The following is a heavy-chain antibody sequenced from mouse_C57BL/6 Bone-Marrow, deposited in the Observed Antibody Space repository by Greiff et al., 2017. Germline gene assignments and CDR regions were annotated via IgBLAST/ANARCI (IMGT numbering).Heavy chain of an antibody. V-gene: IGHV2-5*01. CDR1: GFSLTSYG. CDR3: AKASMDY. J-gene: IGHJ4*01. Sequence: VHLVESGPGLVQPSQCLSITCTVSGFSLTSYGVHWVRQSPGKGLAWLGVIWRGGSTDYNAAFMSRLSITTDNSTSQVFFKMNSLQADDTAIYYCAKASMDYGGQGTSVTVSS. CDR2: IWRGGST.